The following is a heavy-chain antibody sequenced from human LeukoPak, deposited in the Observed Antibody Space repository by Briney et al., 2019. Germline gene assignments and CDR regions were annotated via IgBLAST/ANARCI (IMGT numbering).Heavy chain of an antibody. J-gene: IGHJ5*02. CDR2: IYHSGST. Sequence: PSETLSLTCTVSGYSISSGYYWGWIRQPPGKGLEWIGSIYHSGSTYYNPSLKSRVTISLDTSKNQFSLKLSSVTAADTAVYYCARVVYYYDSSGYYSSAGGDWFDPWGQGTPVTVSS. D-gene: IGHD3-22*01. CDR3: ARVVYYYDSSGYYSSAGGDWFDP. V-gene: IGHV4-38-2*02. CDR1: GYSISSGYY.